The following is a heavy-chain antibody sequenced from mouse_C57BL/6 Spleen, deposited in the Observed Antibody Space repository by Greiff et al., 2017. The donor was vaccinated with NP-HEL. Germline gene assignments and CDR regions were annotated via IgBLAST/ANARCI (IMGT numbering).Heavy chain of an antibody. Sequence: EVMLVESGGGLVKPGGSLKLSCAASGFTFSSYAMSWVRQTPEKRLEWVATISDGGSYTYYPDNVKGRFTISRDNAKNNLYLQMSHLKSEDTAMYYCARGGALLSIFDYWGQGTTLTVSS. D-gene: IGHD2-10*01. CDR3: ARGGALLSIFDY. V-gene: IGHV5-4*03. J-gene: IGHJ2*01. CDR1: GFTFSSYA. CDR2: ISDGGSYT.